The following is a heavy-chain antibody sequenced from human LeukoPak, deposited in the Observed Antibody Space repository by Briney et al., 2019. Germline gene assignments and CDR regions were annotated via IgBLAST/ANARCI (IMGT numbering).Heavy chain of an antibody. D-gene: IGHD1-26*01. CDR1: GFTFSSYA. V-gene: IGHV3-23*01. J-gene: IGHJ4*02. Sequence: GGSLRLSCAASGFTFSSYAMSWVRQAPGKGLEWVSAISGSGGSTYYAGSVKGRFTISRDNSKNTLYLQMNSLRAEDTAVYYCAKRGRFERELRYWGQGTLVTVSS. CDR3: AKRGRFERELRY. CDR2: ISGSGGST.